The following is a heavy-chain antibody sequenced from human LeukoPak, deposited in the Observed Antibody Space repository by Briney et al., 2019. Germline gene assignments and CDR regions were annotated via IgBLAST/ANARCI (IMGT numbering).Heavy chain of an antibody. J-gene: IGHJ4*02. CDR1: GFTFSSYW. CDR3: ASLDTAAIRTGGF. D-gene: IGHD5-18*01. Sequence: PGGSLRLSCAASGFTFSSYWMSWVRQAPGKGLEWVAMIKKSGDETHYVDSVKGRFTISRDSARNSLYLQMSSLRADDTGVYYCASLDTAAIRTGGFWGQGTLVTVPS. V-gene: IGHV3-7*01. CDR2: IKKSGDET.